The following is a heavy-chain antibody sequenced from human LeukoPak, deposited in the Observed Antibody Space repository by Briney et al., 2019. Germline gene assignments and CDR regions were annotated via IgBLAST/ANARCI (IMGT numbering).Heavy chain of an antibody. CDR3: ARERAMGYYDSSGYYYYFDY. V-gene: IGHV4-38-2*02. CDR2: IYHSGSS. J-gene: IGHJ4*02. CDR1: GYSISSGYF. Sequence: SETLSLTCTVSGYSISSGYFWGWIRQPPGKGLEWIGSIYHSGSSYYNPSLNSRVTISVDTSKNQFSLKLSSVTAADTAVYYCARERAMGYYDSSGYYYYFDYWGQGTLVTVSS. D-gene: IGHD3-22*01.